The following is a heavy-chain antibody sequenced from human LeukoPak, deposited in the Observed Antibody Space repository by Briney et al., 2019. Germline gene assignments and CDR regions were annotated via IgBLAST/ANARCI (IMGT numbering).Heavy chain of an antibody. J-gene: IGHJ6*03. CDR3: ASYVYYYYMDI. V-gene: IGHV3-53*01. Sequence: GGSLRLSCAASGFTVSSNYMSWVRQAPGKGLEWVSVIYSGGSTYYADSVKGRFTISRDNSKNTLYLQMNSLRAEDTAVYYCASYVYYYYMDIWGKGTTVTVSS. D-gene: IGHD3-10*02. CDR2: IYSGGST. CDR1: GFTVSSNY.